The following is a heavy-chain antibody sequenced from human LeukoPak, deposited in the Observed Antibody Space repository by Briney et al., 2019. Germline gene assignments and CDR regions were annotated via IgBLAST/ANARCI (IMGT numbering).Heavy chain of an antibody. CDR1: GGSISSSSYY. Sequence: SETLSLTCTVSGGSISSSSYYWGWIRQPPGKGLEWIGSISYTGSTHYNPSLKSRVTISVDTSKNQFSLKLSSVTAADTAVYYCARSYDSSGYFFDYWGQGTLVTVSS. CDR2: ISYTGST. J-gene: IGHJ4*02. V-gene: IGHV4-39*07. D-gene: IGHD3-22*01. CDR3: ARSYDSSGYFFDY.